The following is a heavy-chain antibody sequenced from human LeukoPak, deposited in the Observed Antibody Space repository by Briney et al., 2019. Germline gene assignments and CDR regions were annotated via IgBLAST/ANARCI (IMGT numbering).Heavy chain of an antibody. CDR3: ARVVNSKTYPVPGY. D-gene: IGHD2/OR15-2a*01. V-gene: IGHV3-30*03. CDR2: ISYDGSSK. CDR1: GFTFSSFG. Sequence: GGSLRLSCAASGFTFSSFGMHWVLQAPGKGLEWVAVISYDGSSKYYIDSVKGRFTISRDNSKNTLYLQMNSLRAEDTAVYYCARVVNSKTYPVPGYWGQGTLVTVSS. J-gene: IGHJ4*02.